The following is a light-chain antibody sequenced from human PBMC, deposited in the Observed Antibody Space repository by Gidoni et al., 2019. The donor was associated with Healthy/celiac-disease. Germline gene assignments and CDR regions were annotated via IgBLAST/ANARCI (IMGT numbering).Light chain of an antibody. CDR1: QSISSW. CDR2: KAS. Sequence: DIQMTQSPSTLSASVGDRVTITCRASQSISSWLAWYQQKPGKAPKLLIYKASSLESGVPSRFSGSGSGTEFTLTISSLQPDDFATYYCQQYNSYSGYWTFGQXTKVEIK. CDR3: QQYNSYSGYWT. V-gene: IGKV1-5*03. J-gene: IGKJ1*01.